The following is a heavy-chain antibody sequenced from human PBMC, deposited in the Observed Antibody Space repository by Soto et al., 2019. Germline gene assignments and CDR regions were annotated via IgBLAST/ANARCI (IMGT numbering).Heavy chain of an antibody. CDR2: INHSGST. CDR1: GGSFSGYY. Sequence: QVQLQQWGAGLLKPSETLSLTCAVYGGSFSGYYWSWIRQPPGKGLEWIGEINHSGSTNYNPSLKSRVTISVDTSKNQFSLKLSSVTAADTAVYYCARYGSGSYYRSYYYMDVWGKWTTVTVSS. CDR3: ARYGSGSYYRSYYYMDV. J-gene: IGHJ6*03. V-gene: IGHV4-34*01. D-gene: IGHD3-10*01.